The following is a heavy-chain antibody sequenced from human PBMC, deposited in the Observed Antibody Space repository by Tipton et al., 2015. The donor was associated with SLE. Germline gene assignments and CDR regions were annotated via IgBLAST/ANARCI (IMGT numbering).Heavy chain of an antibody. J-gene: IGHJ4*02. CDR1: GFTFSSYG. CDR3: AKMASYYDSSGYYYDYFDY. V-gene: IGHV3-30*02. CDR2: IRYDGSNK. Sequence: SLRLSCVASGFTFSSYGMHWVRQAPGKGLEWVAFIRYDGSNKYYADSVKGRFTISRDNSKNTLYLQMNSLRAEDTAVYYCAKMASYYDSSGYYYDYFDYWGQGTLVTVSS. D-gene: IGHD3-22*01.